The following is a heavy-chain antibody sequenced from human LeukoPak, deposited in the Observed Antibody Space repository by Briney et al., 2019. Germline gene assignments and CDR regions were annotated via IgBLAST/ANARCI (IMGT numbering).Heavy chain of an antibody. CDR3: ARSSGWFDY. CDR2: TYYRSKWYY. J-gene: IGHJ4*02. CDR1: GDSVSSNSAA. Sequence: SQTLSLTCAISGDSVSSNSAAWNWIRQSPSRGLEWLGRTYYRSKWYYDYATSVKGQITINPDTSKNQFSLQLSSVTSEDTAVYYCARSSGWFDYWGQGILVTVSS. V-gene: IGHV6-1*01. D-gene: IGHD6-19*01.